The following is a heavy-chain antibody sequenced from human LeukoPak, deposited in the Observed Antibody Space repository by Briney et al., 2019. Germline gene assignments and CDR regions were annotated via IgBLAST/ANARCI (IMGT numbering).Heavy chain of an antibody. J-gene: IGHJ3*02. CDR1: GGTISSYA. D-gene: IGHD6-13*01. CDR2: IIPILGIA. V-gene: IGHV1-69*10. CDR3: ACDKQGIAKINDAVDI. Sequence: VKVSCKASGGTISSYAISWVRHAPGQGLEWMGRIIPILGIANYEQKFQSRVTITANKSTSTAYMELSMLRSEDTAVYYCACDKQGIAKINDAVDIWGQGTMVTVSS.